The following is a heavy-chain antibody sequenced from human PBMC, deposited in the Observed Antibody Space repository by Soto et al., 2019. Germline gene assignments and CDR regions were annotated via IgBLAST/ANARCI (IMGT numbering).Heavy chain of an antibody. V-gene: IGHV1-69*13. Sequence: SVKVSCKASGXTFTTYDISWVRQAPGQGLEWMGGIIPIFGTANYAQKFQGRVTITADESTSTAYMELSSLRSEDTAVYYCARVRCSRGSCYAPYWGQGTLVTVSS. CDR1: GXTFTTYD. J-gene: IGHJ4*02. CDR2: IIPIFGTA. D-gene: IGHD2-15*01. CDR3: ARVRCSRGSCYAPY.